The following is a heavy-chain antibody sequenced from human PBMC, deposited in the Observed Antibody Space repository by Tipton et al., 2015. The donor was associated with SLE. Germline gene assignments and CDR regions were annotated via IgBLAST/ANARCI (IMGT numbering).Heavy chain of an antibody. Sequence: SLRLSCAASGSTFSSDWMHWVRQAPGKGLEWISSISSSSNFIYYADSLKGRFTISRDNAKNSLYLQMNSLRAEDTAVYYCAKDLGPEGVFGVVLRPVDYWGQGTLVTVSS. J-gene: IGHJ4*02. V-gene: IGHV3-21*03. CDR1: GSTFSSDW. CDR3: AKDLGPEGVFGVVLRPVDY. CDR2: ISSSSNFI. D-gene: IGHD3-3*01.